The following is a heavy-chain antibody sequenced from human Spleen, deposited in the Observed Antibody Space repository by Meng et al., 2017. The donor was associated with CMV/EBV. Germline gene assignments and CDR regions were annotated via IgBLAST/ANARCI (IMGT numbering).Heavy chain of an antibody. CDR3: LRCITASCYDY. D-gene: IGHD2-2*01. V-gene: IGHV3-74*01. J-gene: IGHJ4*02. CDR2: INSDGSST. Sequence: GESLKISCAASGFTFSSYWMHWVRQAPGKGLVWVSRINSDGSSTSYADSVKGRFTISRDNAKNTLYLQMTSLRAEDTAVYYCLRCITASCYDYWGQGTLVTVSS. CDR1: GFTFSSYW.